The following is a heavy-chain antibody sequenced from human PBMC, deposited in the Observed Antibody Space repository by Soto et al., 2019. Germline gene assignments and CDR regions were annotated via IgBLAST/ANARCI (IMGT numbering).Heavy chain of an antibody. Sequence: GGSLRLSFGASGFPFRSFAMSWVRQAPGKGLGWGSAISGSGGSTYYADSVKGRFTISGDNSKNTLYLQMNSLRAEDTAVYYCAKDRHIAAAGTSWFDPWGQGTLVTVSS. V-gene: IGHV3-23*01. D-gene: IGHD6-13*01. CDR1: GFPFRSFA. CDR2: ISGSGGST. J-gene: IGHJ5*02. CDR3: AKDRHIAAAGTSWFDP.